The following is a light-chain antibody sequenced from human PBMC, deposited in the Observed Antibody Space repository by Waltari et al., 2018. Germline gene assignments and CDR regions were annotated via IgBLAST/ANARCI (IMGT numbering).Light chain of an antibody. CDR2: DVT. J-gene: IGLJ2*01. CDR1: SSDIGSYNY. CDR3: SASTSSFSLVL. Sequence: QSALTQPASLSGSPGQSITISCTGSSSDIGSYNYVSWYQQHPGKAPKLMIYDVTNRPSGVSNRFSGSKSGNTASLTISGLQTEDEADYYCSASTSSFSLVLFGGGTKLTVL. V-gene: IGLV2-14*03.